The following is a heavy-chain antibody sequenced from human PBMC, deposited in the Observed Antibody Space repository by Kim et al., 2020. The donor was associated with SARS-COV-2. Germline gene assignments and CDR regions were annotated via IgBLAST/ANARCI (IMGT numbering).Heavy chain of an antibody. D-gene: IGHD5-12*01. Sequence: PYLKSRVTISVDTSKNQFSLKLSSVTAADTAVYYCARDSGGYDVGGYFDYWGQGTLVTVSS. J-gene: IGHJ4*02. CDR3: ARDSGGYDVGGYFDY. V-gene: IGHV4-59*01.